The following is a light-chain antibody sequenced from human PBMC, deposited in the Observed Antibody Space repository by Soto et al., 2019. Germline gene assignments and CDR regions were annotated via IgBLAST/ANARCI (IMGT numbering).Light chain of an antibody. CDR2: AAS. J-gene: IGKJ1*01. V-gene: IGKV1-9*01. CDR1: QGISSF. CDR3: QQLSGYPWT. Sequence: DIQLTQSPSFLSASIGDRVTFTCRASQGISSFLACYQHTPGKAPKLLIYAASTLQSVVPSRFSGSGSGREFTLTISSLQPEDFATYYCQQLSGYPWTFGQGTKVEIK.